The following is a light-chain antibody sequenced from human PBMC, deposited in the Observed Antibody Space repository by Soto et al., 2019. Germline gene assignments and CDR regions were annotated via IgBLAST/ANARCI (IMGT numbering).Light chain of an antibody. V-gene: IGLV2-14*01. Sequence: QSVLTQPASVSGSPGQSITISCTGTSSDVGGYNYVSWYQQHPGKAPKLMIYEVSNRPSGVSDRFSGSKSGDTASLTISGLHAADEDAYYCTSFSRSNTYVFGTGTKVTVL. CDR1: SSDVGGYNY. CDR3: TSFSRSNTYV. CDR2: EVS. J-gene: IGLJ1*01.